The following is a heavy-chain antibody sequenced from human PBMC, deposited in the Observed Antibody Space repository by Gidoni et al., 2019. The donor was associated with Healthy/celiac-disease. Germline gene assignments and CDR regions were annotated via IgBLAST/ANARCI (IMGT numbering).Heavy chain of an antibody. CDR2: INDRGSA. V-gene: IGHV4-34*01. Sequence: QVQLQQWGAGLLKPSETLSLTCAVYGGSFSGYYWTWIRQTTGKGLEWNAEINDRGSANYRASLKSRLTISVDTSKNQFSLNLRSVTAADTAVYYCVRGRRAVGARFDYWGQGTLVTVSS. CDR1: GGSFSGYY. J-gene: IGHJ4*02. D-gene: IGHD1-26*01. CDR3: VRGRRAVGARFDY.